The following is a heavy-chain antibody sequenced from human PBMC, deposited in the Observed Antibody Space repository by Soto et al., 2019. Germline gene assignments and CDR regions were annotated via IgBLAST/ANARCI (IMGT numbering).Heavy chain of an antibody. CDR1: GGSFSRYY. Sequence: SETLSLTCAVYGGSFSRYYWSWIRQPPGKGLEWIGEINHSGITNYNPSIKSRDTISVDTSKNQFSLKLSSVSAAYSALYYCARLATTYDALDMWDQGKMVTVS. V-gene: IGHV4-34*01. D-gene: IGHD1-1*01. J-gene: IGHJ3*02. CDR2: INHSGIT. CDR3: ARLATTYDALDM.